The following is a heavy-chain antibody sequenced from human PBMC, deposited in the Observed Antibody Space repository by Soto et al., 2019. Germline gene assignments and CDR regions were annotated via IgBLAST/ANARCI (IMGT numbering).Heavy chain of an antibody. Sequence: PSQTLSLASTAGGGCMKSTSDNWGLMRQPPGKVLEWIGSIYYSGSTYYNPSLKSRVPISVETSKNQCSLELCSVTAADTDVYYCGITHSYESSGDYYAGIDYWGEGTLVAVTS. CDR3: GITHSYESSGDYYAGIDY. CDR1: GGCMKSTSDN. D-gene: IGHD3-22*01. CDR2: IYYSGST. V-gene: IGHV4-39*01. J-gene: IGHJ4*02.